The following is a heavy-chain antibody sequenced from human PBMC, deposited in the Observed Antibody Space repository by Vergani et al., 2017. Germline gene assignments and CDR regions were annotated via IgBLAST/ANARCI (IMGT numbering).Heavy chain of an antibody. Sequence: QLQLQESGPGLVKPSETLSLTCTVSGGSISSSSYYWGWIRQPPGKGLEWIGSIYYSGSTYYNPSLKSRVTISVDTSKNQFSLKLSSVTAADTAVYYCASSYGDYAVIDYWGQGTLVTVSS. D-gene: IGHD4-17*01. CDR2: IYYSGST. V-gene: IGHV4-39*07. CDR1: GGSISSSSYY. CDR3: ASSYGDYAVIDY. J-gene: IGHJ4*02.